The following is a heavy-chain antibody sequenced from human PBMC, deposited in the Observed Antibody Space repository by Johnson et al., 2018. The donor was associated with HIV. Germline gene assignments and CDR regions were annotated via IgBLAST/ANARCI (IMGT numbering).Heavy chain of an antibody. D-gene: IGHD3-3*01. CDR1: GFNFNDNY. CDR2: ISSSGGTT. V-gene: IGHV3-11*04. CDR3: ARGGAQFLEWLLSDQYAFDI. Sequence: QVQLVESGGGLVKPGGSLRLSCAASGFNFNDNYMAWIRQAPGKGLEWVSYISSSGGTTRNADSVKGRFTISRNNAKSSLYLQMNSLRTEDMAVYYCARGGAQFLEWLLSDQYAFDIWGQGTMVTVSS. J-gene: IGHJ3*02.